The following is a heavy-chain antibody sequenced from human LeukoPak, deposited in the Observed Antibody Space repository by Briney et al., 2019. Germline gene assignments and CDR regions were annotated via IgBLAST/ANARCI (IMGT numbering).Heavy chain of an antibody. Sequence: SQTLSLTCAVSGGSISSGGYSWSWTRQPPGKGLEWIGYIYHSGSTYYNPSLKSRVTISVDRSKNQFSLKLSSVTAADTAVYYCARGVSYYDYVWGSYRPYYFDYWGQGTLVTVSS. CDR2: IYHSGST. CDR3: ARGVSYYDYVWGSYRPYYFDY. D-gene: IGHD3-16*02. V-gene: IGHV4-30-2*01. CDR1: GGSISSGGYS. J-gene: IGHJ4*02.